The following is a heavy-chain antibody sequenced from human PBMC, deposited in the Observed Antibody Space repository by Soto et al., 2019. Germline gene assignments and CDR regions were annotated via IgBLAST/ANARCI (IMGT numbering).Heavy chain of an antibody. Sequence: EVQLVESGGGLVQPGGSLRLSCAASGFTFSNYDMHWVRQVTGKGLEWVSGITTAGDTYYAGSVKGRFTISREKAKNSLYLQMNSLRAGDTAVYYCARELHGGSYGMDVWGQGTTVTVSS. J-gene: IGHJ6*02. CDR1: GFTFSNYD. CDR2: ITTAGDT. CDR3: ARELHGGSYGMDV. V-gene: IGHV3-13*01.